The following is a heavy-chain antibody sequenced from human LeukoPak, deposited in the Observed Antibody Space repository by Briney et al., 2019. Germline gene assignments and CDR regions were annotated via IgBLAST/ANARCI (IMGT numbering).Heavy chain of an antibody. V-gene: IGHV4-4*07. CDR3: ARDRLGFRVDV. D-gene: IGHD5-12*01. CDR1: GDSISNYY. J-gene: IGHJ6*04. CDR2: INTSGNT. Sequence: SETLSLTCIVSGDSISNYYWSWIRQSAGKGLEWVGRINTSGNTNYNPSLKSRVTMSLDTSKNQLSLNLSSVTVADTAVYYCARDRLGFRVDVWGKGTTVTVSS.